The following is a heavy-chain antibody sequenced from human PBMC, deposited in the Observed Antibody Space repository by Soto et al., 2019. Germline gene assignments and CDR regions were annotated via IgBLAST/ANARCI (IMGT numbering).Heavy chain of an antibody. CDR3: ARRPGTNVYYYYGMDV. CDR1: VYSFTSYW. CDR2: IYPGDSDT. V-gene: IGHV5-51*01. Sequence: GASLKISCNGSVYSFTSYWIGWVRQMPGKGLEWMGIIYPGDSDTRYSPSFQGQVTISADKSISTAYLQWSSLKASDTAMYYCARRPGTNVYYYYGMDVWGQGTTVTVSS. J-gene: IGHJ6*02. D-gene: IGHD1-1*01.